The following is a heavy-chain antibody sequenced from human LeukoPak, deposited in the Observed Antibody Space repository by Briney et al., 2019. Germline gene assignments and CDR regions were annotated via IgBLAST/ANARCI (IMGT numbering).Heavy chain of an antibody. V-gene: IGHV3-23*01. CDR1: GFTFSSYA. Sequence: PGGSLRLPCAASGFTFSSYAMSWVRQAPGKGLEWVSAISAGGGNTYYADSVKGRFTISRDNSKNTLFLEMNSLRAEDTAVYYCTKEYSVRNQFDYWGQGTLVAVSS. D-gene: IGHD1-14*01. J-gene: IGHJ4*02. CDR3: TKEYSVRNQFDY. CDR2: ISAGGGNT.